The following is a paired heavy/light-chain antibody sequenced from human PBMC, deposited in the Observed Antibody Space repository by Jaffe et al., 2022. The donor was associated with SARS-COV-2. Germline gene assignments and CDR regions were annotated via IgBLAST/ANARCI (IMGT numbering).Heavy chain of an antibody. CDR3: ARHTVITGYHYGMDV. V-gene: IGHV4-4*02. J-gene: IGHJ6*02. CDR1: GGSITSNSW. D-gene: IGHD3-10*01. CDR2: ISHTART. Sequence: QVQLQESGPGLVKPSGTLSLTCAVSGGSITSNSWWSWVRQPPGKGLEWIGEISHTARTNYNPSLKSRVTISVDKSKNQFSLELSSVTAADTAVYYCARHTVITGYHYGMDVWGQGTTVTVSS.
Light chain of an antibody. CDR3: QLGA. V-gene: IGKV3-11*01. CDR1: QSISTY. Sequence: EIVLTQSPATLSLSPGERATLSCRASQSISTYLAWYQQKPGQAPRLLIYDASNRATGIPARFSGSGSGTDFTLTISSLEPEDFAVYYCQLGAFGGGTKVEIK. J-gene: IGKJ4*01. CDR2: DAS.